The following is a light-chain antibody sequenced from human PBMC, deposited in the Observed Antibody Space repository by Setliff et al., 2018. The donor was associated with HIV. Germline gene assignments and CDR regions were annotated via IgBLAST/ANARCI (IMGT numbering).Light chain of an antibody. CDR1: SSDVGGYNY. CDR2: DVS. V-gene: IGLV2-14*03. CDR3: TSYTSSAICV. J-gene: IGLJ3*02. Sequence: QSVLTQPASVSGSPGQSITISCTGTSSDVGGYNYVSWYQQYPGKAPKLMIYDVSNRPSGVSNRFSGSKSGNTASLTISGLQAEDEADYYCTSYTSSAICVFGGGTKVTVL.